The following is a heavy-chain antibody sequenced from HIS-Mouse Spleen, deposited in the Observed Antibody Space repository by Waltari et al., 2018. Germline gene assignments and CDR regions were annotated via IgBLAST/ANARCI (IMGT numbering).Heavy chain of an antibody. CDR2: INSDGSST. V-gene: IGHV3-74*01. CDR1: GFPFSRYW. D-gene: IGHD1-1*01. Sequence: VQLVESGGGLVQPGGSLRLSCAASGFPFSRYWMHWVRQAPGKGLVWVSRINSDGSSTSYADSVKGRFTISRDNAKNTLYLQMNSLRAEDTAVYYCARDLELDAFDIWGQGTMVTVSS. J-gene: IGHJ3*02. CDR3: ARDLELDAFDI.